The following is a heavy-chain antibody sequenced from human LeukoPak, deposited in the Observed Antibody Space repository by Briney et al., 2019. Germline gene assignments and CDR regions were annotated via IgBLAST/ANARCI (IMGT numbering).Heavy chain of an antibody. CDR1: GFTFSSYW. J-gene: IGHJ4*02. V-gene: IGHV3-7*05. CDR2: IRQDGSEK. D-gene: IGHD6-6*01. Sequence: GGSLRLSCAASGFTFSSYWMSWVRQAPGKGLEWVANIRQDGSEKYYVDSVKGRFTISRDNAKNSLYLQMNSLRAEDTAVYYCARRRLAARPFYFGYWGQGTLVTVSS. CDR3: ARRRLAARPFYFGY.